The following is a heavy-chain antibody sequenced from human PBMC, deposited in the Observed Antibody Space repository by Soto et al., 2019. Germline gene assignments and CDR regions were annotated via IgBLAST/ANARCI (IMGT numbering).Heavy chain of an antibody. Sequence: TGGSLRLSCAASGFTFSSYAMSWVRQAPGKGLEWVSAISGSGGSTYYADSVKGRFTISRDNSKNTLYLQMNSLRAEDTAVYYCSKENEWGDGYNFFDYWGQGTLVTVSS. J-gene: IGHJ4*02. CDR1: GFTFSSYA. D-gene: IGHD5-12*01. CDR3: SKENEWGDGYNFFDY. CDR2: ISGSGGST. V-gene: IGHV3-23*01.